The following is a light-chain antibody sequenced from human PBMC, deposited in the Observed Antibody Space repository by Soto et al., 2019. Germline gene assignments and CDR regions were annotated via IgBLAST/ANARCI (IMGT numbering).Light chain of an antibody. Sequence: SYELTQPPSVSVSPGQTASITCSGDKLGDKYACWYQQKPGQSPVLVIYQDSKRPSGIPERFSGSNSGNTATLTISGTQAMDEADYYCQAWDSSTAVVFGTGTKVTFL. J-gene: IGLJ1*01. CDR1: KLGDKY. CDR2: QDS. CDR3: QAWDSSTAVV. V-gene: IGLV3-1*01.